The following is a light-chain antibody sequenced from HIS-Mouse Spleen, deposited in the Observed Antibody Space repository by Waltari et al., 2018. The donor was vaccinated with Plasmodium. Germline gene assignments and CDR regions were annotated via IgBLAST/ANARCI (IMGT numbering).Light chain of an antibody. CDR3: SSYTSSSTLDV. CDR2: EFS. CDR1: SSDVGGYNY. V-gene: IGLV2-14*01. J-gene: IGLJ1*01. Sequence: QSALTQPASVSGSPGQSITISCTGTSSDVGGYNYVSWYQQHPGKAPKLMIYEFSNRPSGVSNRFAGAKSGNTASLTISGLQAEDEADYYCSSYTSSSTLDVFRTGTKVTVL.